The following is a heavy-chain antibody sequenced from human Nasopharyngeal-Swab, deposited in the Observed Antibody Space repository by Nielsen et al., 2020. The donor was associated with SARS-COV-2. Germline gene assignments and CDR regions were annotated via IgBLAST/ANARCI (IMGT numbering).Heavy chain of an antibody. CDR3: ARGDTGVLGMDV. CDR1: GYTFTSYD. Sequence: ASVKVSCKAFGYTFTSYDINWVRQATGQGLEWMGWMNPNSGNTGYAQKFQGRVTMTRTTSISTAYMELSSLRSEYTAVYYCARGDTGVLGMDVWGQGTTVTVSS. V-gene: IGHV1-8*01. CDR2: MNPNSGNT. J-gene: IGHJ6*02. D-gene: IGHD4-23*01.